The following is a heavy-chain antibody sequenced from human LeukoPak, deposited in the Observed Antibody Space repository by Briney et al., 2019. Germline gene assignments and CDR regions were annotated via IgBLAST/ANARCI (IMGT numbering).Heavy chain of an antibody. D-gene: IGHD6-19*01. Sequence: GGPLRLSCAASGFSFSSYEMNWVRQAPGKGLEWVSNISPSGSTKYYADSVKGRFTISRDNAKNSLYLQMNSLRAEDTGVYYCAKLAVASADSWGQGTLVTVSS. CDR2: ISPSGSTK. CDR1: GFSFSSYE. V-gene: IGHV3-48*03. J-gene: IGHJ4*02. CDR3: AKLAVASADS.